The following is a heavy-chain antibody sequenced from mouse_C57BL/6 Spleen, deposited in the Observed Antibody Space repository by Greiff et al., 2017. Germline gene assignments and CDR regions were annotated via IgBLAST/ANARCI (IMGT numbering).Heavy chain of an antibody. Sequence: EVQLQQSGPELVKPGASVKIPCKASGYTFTDYYMDWVKQSHGKSLEWIGDINPNNGGTIYNQQFMGKATLTVDKSSSTAYMELRSLTSEDTAVYYCAGSDYGSPYYYAMDYWGQGTSVTVSS. J-gene: IGHJ4*01. CDR1: GYTFTDYY. V-gene: IGHV1-18*01. CDR3: AGSDYGSPYYYAMDY. D-gene: IGHD1-1*01. CDR2: INPNNGGT.